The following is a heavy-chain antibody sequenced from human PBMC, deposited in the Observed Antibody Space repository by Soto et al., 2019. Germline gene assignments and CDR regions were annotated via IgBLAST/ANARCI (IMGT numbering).Heavy chain of an antibody. Sequence: PSQTLSITCVISGDSVSSNSAGCNWIRQSPSRGLEWLGRTYYKSKWNNDYALSVKSRITINPDTSKNQFSLHLYSVTPEDTAVYYCTGITWFRGMDVWGQGTPVTVSS. CDR1: GDSVSSNSAG. D-gene: IGHD3-10*01. CDR2: TYYKSKWNN. J-gene: IGHJ6*02. V-gene: IGHV6-1*01. CDR3: TGITWFRGMDV.